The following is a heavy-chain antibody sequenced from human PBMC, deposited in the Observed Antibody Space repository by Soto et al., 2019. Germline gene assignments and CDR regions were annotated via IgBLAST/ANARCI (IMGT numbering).Heavy chain of an antibody. CDR1: GYIFTTYG. D-gene: IGHD3-22*01. CDR2: SNPNSGHT. Sequence: QIQLLQSGAEVKKPGTSVKVSCQASGYIFTTYGFIWVRQAPGQGLEWMGWSNPNSGHTNYAQNLKDRVTMTTDTATTTAYMELRSLRSNDTAVYFCARGPVVNFDNLFDPWGQGTLVTVSS. CDR3: ARGPVVNFDNLFDP. V-gene: IGHV1-18*01. J-gene: IGHJ5*02.